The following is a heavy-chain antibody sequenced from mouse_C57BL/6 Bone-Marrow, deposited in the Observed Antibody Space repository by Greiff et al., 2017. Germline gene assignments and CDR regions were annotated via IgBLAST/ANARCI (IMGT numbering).Heavy chain of an antibody. Sequence: VQLQQPGAELVKPGASVKISCKASGYAFTSYWMHWVKQRPGKGLEWIGQIYPADGDTNYNEKFKGKATLTADKSSSTAYMQLSSLPSEDSAVYFGAEDYDGDAWFAYWGQGTLVTVSA. V-gene: IGHV1-80*01. CDR1: GYAFTSYW. CDR2: IYPADGDT. J-gene: IGHJ3*01. D-gene: IGHD2-3*01. CDR3: AEDYDGDAWFAY.